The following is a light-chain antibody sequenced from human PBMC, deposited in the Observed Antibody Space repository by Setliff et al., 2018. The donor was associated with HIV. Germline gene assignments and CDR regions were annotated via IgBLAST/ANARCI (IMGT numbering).Light chain of an antibody. V-gene: IGLV2-14*01. CDR3: SSYASSSTLYV. Sequence: QSVLTQPASVSGSPGQSITISCTGTSSDVGGYNYVSWYQQHPGKAPKLMIYEVSNRPSGVSNRFSGSKSGNTASLTISGLQAEDVADYYCSSYASSSTLYVFGTGTKVTVL. CDR1: SSDVGGYNY. J-gene: IGLJ1*01. CDR2: EVS.